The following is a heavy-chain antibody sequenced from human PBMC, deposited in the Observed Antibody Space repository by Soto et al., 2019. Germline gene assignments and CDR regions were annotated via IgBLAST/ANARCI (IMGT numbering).Heavy chain of an antibody. Sequence: GASVKVSCKASGYTFTDYYIHWVRQAPGQGLEWMGIIHPRDGSTTYAQKFQGSVTMTTDTSTSTVYIEVSGLRAEDTAVYYCAKDPLDDYWGQGTLVTVSS. CDR1: GYTFTDYY. CDR3: AKDPLDDY. J-gene: IGHJ4*02. V-gene: IGHV1-46*01. CDR2: IHPRDGST.